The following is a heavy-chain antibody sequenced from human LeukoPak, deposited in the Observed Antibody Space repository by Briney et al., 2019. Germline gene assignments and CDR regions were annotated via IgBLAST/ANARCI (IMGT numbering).Heavy chain of an antibody. J-gene: IGHJ4*02. Sequence: GGSLRLSCTASGFTFSTYGMHWVRQAPGKGLEWVAIVSYDGSDKYYADSVKGRFTISRDNSKNTLYLQMNSLRPEDTAVYYCAKTQTNRYYYFDYWGQGTLVTVSS. CDR2: VSYDGSDK. D-gene: IGHD1-26*01. V-gene: IGHV3-30*18. CDR3: AKTQTNRYYYFDY. CDR1: GFTFSTYG.